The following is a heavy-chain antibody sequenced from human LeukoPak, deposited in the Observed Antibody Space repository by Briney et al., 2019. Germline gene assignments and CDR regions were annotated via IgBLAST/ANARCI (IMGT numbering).Heavy chain of an antibody. Sequence: SETLSLTCAVYGGSFSGYYWSWIRQPPGKGLEWIGEINHSGSTNYNPSLKSRVTISVDTSKNQFSLELSSVTAADTAVYYCARVTMVRGEYYYYYYMDVWGKGTTVTISS. CDR3: ARVTMVRGEYYYYYYMDV. CDR2: INHSGST. D-gene: IGHD3-10*01. CDR1: GGSFSGYY. V-gene: IGHV4-34*01. J-gene: IGHJ6*03.